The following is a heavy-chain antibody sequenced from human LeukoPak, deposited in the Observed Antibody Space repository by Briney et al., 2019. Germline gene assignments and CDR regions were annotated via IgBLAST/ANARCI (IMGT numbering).Heavy chain of an antibody. V-gene: IGHV3-74*03. D-gene: IGHD2/OR15-2a*01. CDR1: GFTFSSYS. CDR2: IDSDGDTK. CDR3: ARDMYYYNSSAFYHYYYGMDV. Sequence: GGSLRLSCAASGFTFSSYSMSWVRQAPGKGLEWVSRIDSDGDTKMYADSVTGRFTISRDNAKNTLYLQMNSLRAEDTAVYYCARDMYYYNSSAFYHYYYGMDVWGRGTTVTVSS. J-gene: IGHJ6*02.